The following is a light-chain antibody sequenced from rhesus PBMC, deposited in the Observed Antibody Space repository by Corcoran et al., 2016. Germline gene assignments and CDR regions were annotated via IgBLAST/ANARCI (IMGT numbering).Light chain of an antibody. Sequence: ELVMTQSPATLSLSPGERATLSCRASQYVSANLAWYQQKPGQAPSLIIFGASNRASGIPDRCSGGGSGTDFTLTISSLAPEDGGVYYCQQSSNLSPTFGQGTKVEIK. CDR1: QYVSAN. CDR3: QQSSNLSPT. V-gene: IGKV3-35*03. J-gene: IGKJ1*01. CDR2: GAS.